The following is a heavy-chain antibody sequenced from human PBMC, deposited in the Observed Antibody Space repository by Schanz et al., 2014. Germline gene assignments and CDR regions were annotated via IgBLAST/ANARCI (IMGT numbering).Heavy chain of an antibody. CDR1: GFTVSSNY. D-gene: IGHD3-16*01. CDR3: AKDRQNRVNRVGYYYGMDV. V-gene: IGHV3-9*01. CDR2: ISWNSGSI. Sequence: VQLVESGGGVVQPGGSLRLSCAASGFTVSSNYMSWVRQAPGKGLEWVSGISWNSGSIGYADSVKGRFTISRDDAKNSLYLQMNSLRAEDTALYYCAKDRQNRVNRVGYYYGMDVWGQGTTVTVSS. J-gene: IGHJ6*02.